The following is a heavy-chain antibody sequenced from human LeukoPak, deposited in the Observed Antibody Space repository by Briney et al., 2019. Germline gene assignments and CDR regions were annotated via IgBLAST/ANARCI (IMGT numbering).Heavy chain of an antibody. CDR1: GYTFSGSF. Sequence: ASVRVSCTAPGYTFSGSFMHWVRQAPGQGLEWMGWIKPNSAGTRYAQKFQGRFTMTRDTSINTAYMELSWLTSDDTAVYYCARGTRSVVVVPAASLDYWGQGTLVTVSS. CDR3: ARGTRSVVVVPAASLDY. D-gene: IGHD2-2*01. CDR2: IKPNSAGT. V-gene: IGHV1-2*02. J-gene: IGHJ4*02.